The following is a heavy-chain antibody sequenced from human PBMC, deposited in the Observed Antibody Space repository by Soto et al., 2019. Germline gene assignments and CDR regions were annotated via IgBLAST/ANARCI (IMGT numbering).Heavy chain of an antibody. Sequence: EVQLVETGGGLIQPGGSLRLSCLASGFTVTSNYMIWVRQPPGKGLEWVSTTFTGGSTHYSDSVKGRFSVSRDNSKNTVYLQMNYLRVEDTAIYYCAKKPPSSIQGWAFGMDVWGQGTTVSVSS. CDR2: TFTGGST. CDR1: GFTVTSNY. V-gene: IGHV3-53*02. J-gene: IGHJ6*02. D-gene: IGHD1-26*01. CDR3: AKKPPSSIQGWAFGMDV.